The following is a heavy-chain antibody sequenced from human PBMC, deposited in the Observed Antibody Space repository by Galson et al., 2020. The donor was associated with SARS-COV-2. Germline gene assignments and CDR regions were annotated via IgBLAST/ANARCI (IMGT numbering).Heavy chain of an antibody. CDR1: GYSFTSYW. CDR2: IYPGDSDT. Sequence: KIGESLKISCKGSGYSFTSYWIGWVRQMPGKGLEWMGIIYPGDSDTRYSPSFPGQVTISADKSISTAYLQWSSLKASDTAMYYCARYLSWDYDSTGYLYYFDYWGQGTLVTVSS. D-gene: IGHD3-22*01. V-gene: IGHV5-51*01. CDR3: ARYLSWDYDSTGYLYYFDY. J-gene: IGHJ4*02.